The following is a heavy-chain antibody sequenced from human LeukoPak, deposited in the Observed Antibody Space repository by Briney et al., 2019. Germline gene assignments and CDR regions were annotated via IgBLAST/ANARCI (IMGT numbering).Heavy chain of an antibody. D-gene: IGHD1-26*01. CDR2: VKSRADGGTA. Sequence: PGGSLRLSCAASGFTFSSYGMHWVHQAPGKGLEWVGRVKSRADGGTADYGAPVKGRFTISRDDSKNMLYLQMNSLKTEDTAVYYCTTAPQLLGAQTPWGQGTLVTVSS. V-gene: IGHV3-15*01. J-gene: IGHJ4*02. CDR1: GFTFSSYG. CDR3: TTAPQLLGAQTP.